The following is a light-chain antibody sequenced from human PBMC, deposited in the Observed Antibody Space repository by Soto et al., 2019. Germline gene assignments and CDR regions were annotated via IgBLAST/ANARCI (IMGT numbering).Light chain of an antibody. CDR1: QSVSSY. J-gene: IGKJ4*01. CDR2: DAS. CDR3: QQRRDWPLT. V-gene: IGKV3-11*01. Sequence: EIVLTQSPATLSLSPGERATLSCRASQSVSSYLAWYQQKPGQAPRLLISDASNRATGIPARFSGSGSGTDFTITVSSLEPEDFAVYYCQQRRDWPLTFGGATKVEI.